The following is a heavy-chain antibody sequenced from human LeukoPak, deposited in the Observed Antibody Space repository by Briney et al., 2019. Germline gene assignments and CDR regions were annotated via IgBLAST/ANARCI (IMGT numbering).Heavy chain of an antibody. V-gene: IGHV3-30*18. CDR1: GFTFSSYG. Sequence: PGRSLRLSCAASGFTFSSYGMHWVRQAPGKGLEWVAVISYDGSNKYYADSVKGRFTISRDNSKNTLYLQMNSLRAEDTAVYYCAKGLYYGSGSYSDYWGQGTLVTVSS. D-gene: IGHD3-10*01. CDR2: ISYDGSNK. CDR3: AKGLYYGSGSYSDY. J-gene: IGHJ4*02.